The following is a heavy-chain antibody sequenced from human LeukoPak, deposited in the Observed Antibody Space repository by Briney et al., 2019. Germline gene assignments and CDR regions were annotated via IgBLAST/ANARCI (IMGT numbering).Heavy chain of an antibody. V-gene: IGHV3-21*01. CDR2: ISSSSSYI. CDR1: GFTFSSYS. J-gene: IGHJ3*02. Sequence: PGRSLRLSCAASGFTFSSYSMNWVRQAPGKGLEWVSSISSSSSYIYYADSVKGRFTISRDNAKNSLYLQMNSLRAEDTAVYYCARDQSDAFDIWGQGTMVTVSS. CDR3: ARDQSDAFDI.